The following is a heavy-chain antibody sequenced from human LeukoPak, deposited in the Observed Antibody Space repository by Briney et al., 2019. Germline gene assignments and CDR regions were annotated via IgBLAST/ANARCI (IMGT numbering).Heavy chain of an antibody. CDR2: ISAYNGNT. V-gene: IGHV1-18*01. J-gene: IGHJ4*02. CDR3: ARGFFYDSSGYSPYFGY. Sequence: ASVKVSCKASGYTFTSYGISWVRQAPGQGLEWMGWISAYNGNTNYAQKLQGRVTMTTDTSTSTAYMELRSLRSDDTAVYYCARGFFYDSSGYSPYFGYWGQGTLVTVSS. CDR1: GYTFTSYG. D-gene: IGHD3-22*01.